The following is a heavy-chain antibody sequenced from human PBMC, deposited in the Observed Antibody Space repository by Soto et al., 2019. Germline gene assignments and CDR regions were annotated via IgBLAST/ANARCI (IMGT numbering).Heavy chain of an antibody. D-gene: IGHD2-2*02. V-gene: IGHV3-33*01. J-gene: IGHJ6*03. Sequence: GKGLEWVAVIWCDGSNKYYADSVKGRFTISRDNSKNTLYLQMNSLRAEDTAVYYCARDAIRGSSGYYYMDVWGKGTTVTVSS. CDR3: ARDAIRGSSGYYYMDV. CDR2: IWCDGSNK.